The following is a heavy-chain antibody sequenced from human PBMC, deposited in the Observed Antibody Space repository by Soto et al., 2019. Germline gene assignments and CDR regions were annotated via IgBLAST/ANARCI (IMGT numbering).Heavy chain of an antibody. Sequence: QVQLQQSGPRLVKPSETLSLTCTVSSGPDRSHNWGWIRQPPGRGLEWLGYVSDTGDTADNHSLRGRVTISAETSTNDRSLTLNSVTAADTPVYYCVRQGIDYIHGRVDVWGQVPTVSVSS. CDR1: SGPDRSHN. CDR3: VRQGIDYIHGRVDV. V-gene: IGHV4-59*08. CDR2: VSDTGDT. J-gene: IGHJ6*02. D-gene: IGHD4-4*01.